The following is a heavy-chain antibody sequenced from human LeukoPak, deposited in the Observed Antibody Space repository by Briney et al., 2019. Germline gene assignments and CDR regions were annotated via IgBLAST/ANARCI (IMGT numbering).Heavy chain of an antibody. D-gene: IGHD6-13*01. CDR3: ARGRIAAADY. V-gene: IGHV4-38-2*02. Sequence: SETLSLTCTVSGYSISSGYYWGWIRQPPGKGLEWIGSIYHSGSTYYNPSLKSRVTISVDTSKNQFSLKLSSVTAADTAVYYCARGRIAAADYWGQGTLVTVSS. CDR2: IYHSGST. CDR1: GYSISSGYY. J-gene: IGHJ4*02.